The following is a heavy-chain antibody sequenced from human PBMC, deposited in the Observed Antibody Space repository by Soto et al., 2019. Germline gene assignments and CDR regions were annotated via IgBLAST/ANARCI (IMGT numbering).Heavy chain of an antibody. V-gene: IGHV3-21*01. CDR2: ISSSSSYI. D-gene: IGHD3-22*01. J-gene: IGHJ3*02. CDR1: GFTFSSYS. CDR3: ARDLTGYYYDSSGRSGAFDI. Sequence: GSLRLSCAASGFTFSSYSMNWVRQAPGKGLEWVSSISSSSSYIYYADSVKGRFTISRDNAKNSLYLQMNSLRAEDTAVYYCARDLTGYYYDSSGRSGAFDIWGQGTMVTVSS.